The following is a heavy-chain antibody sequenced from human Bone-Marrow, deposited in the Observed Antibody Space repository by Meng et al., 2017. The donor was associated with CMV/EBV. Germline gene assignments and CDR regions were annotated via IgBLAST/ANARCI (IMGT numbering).Heavy chain of an antibody. J-gene: IGHJ3*02. Sequence: SCTVSGDFITSNYWTWIRQPPGKGLEWSGYIYYTGSTHYNPSLKSRITILLDMSKNQFSLNLSSVTAADTAVYYCATYSGGAFDIWGQGTKVTVSS. CDR3: ATYSGGAFDI. CDR1: GDFITSNY. CDR2: IYYTGST. D-gene: IGHD2-21*01. V-gene: IGHV4-59*01.